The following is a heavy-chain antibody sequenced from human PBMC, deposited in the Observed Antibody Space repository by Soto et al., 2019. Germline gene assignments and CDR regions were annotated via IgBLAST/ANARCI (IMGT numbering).Heavy chain of an antibody. CDR1: SGPSSSHN. V-gene: IGHV4-59*08. Sequence: QVQLQQSGPGLVKPSETLSLTCSVSSGPSSSHNWGWIRQPPGRGLEWIGYVYSTGGTSYNPSLKSRVTISADTSTNHISLTLTSVTAADTAVRQGIGNLHGLVDVWGQGTTVRVSS. D-gene: IGHD1-1*01. J-gene: IGHJ6*02. CDR2: VYSTGGT. CDR3: IGNLHGLVDV.